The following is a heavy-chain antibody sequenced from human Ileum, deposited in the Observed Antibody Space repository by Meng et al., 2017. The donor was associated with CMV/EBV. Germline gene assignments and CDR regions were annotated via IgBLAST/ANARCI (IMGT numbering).Heavy chain of an antibody. CDR1: GFTFSSDW. CDR3: TTDAAESFDY. V-gene: IGHV3-15*01. D-gene: IGHD6-25*01. J-gene: IGHJ4*02. CDR2: IKSKTDGGTT. Sequence: GESLKISCAASGFTFSSDWLHWVRQAPGKGLEWVGRIKSKTDGGTTDYAAPVKGRFTISRDDSKNTLYLQMNSLKTEDTAVYYCTTDAAESFDYWGQGTLVTVSS.